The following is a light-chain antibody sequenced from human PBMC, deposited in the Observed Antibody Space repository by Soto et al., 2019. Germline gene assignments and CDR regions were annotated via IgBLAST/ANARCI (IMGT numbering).Light chain of an antibody. Sequence: EIVMTQSPATLSVSPGERATLSCRASQSVSSNLAWYQQKPGQAPRLLIYGAFTSATGIPARFSGSGSATEFTLTISSLQSEDFAVYYCQQYNNWPPWTFGQGTKVEIK. CDR2: GAF. CDR3: QQYNNWPPWT. V-gene: IGKV3-15*01. CDR1: QSVSSN. J-gene: IGKJ1*01.